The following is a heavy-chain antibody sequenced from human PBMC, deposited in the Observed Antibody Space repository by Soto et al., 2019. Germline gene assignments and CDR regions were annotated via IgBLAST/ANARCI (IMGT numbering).Heavy chain of an antibody. Sequence: EVQLLESGGGLVQPGGSLRLSCAASGFTFSSYAMSWVRQAPGKGLEWVSVISGSGDSTYYADSVKGRFTISRDNSKNTLYLQMNSLRAEDTAAYYCARRTSGWYLDYWGQGTLVTVSS. V-gene: IGHV3-23*01. J-gene: IGHJ4*02. CDR3: ARRTSGWYLDY. CDR1: GFTFSSYA. CDR2: ISGSGDST. D-gene: IGHD6-19*01.